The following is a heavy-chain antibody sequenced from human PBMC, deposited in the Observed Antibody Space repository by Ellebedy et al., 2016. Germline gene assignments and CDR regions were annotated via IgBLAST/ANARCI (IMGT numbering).Heavy chain of an antibody. CDR1: GFTFSTYW. D-gene: IGHD7-27*01. J-gene: IGHJ4*02. CDR2: VTSDGRNQ. V-gene: IGHV3-30*03. Sequence: GGSLRLSXAASGFTFSTYWMSWVRQAPGKGLEWVAVVTSDGRNQYYADSVKGRFTISRDNSNNTLFLQMSSLRPEDTAVYYCARKSFTGDFDSWGQGTLVTVSS. CDR3: ARKSFTGDFDS.